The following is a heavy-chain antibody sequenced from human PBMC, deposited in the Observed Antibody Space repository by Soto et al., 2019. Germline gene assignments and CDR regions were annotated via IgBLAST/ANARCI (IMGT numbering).Heavy chain of an antibody. CDR1: GFPFTTYG. CDR2: ISYDGSNK. Sequence: QVQLVESGGGVVQPGRSLRLSCAASGFPFTTYGMHWVREGPGKGLEWVAVISYDGSNKYYEDSVKGRFTISRDNSKNTLYLQMNSLRPEDTAMYYCVRGQYYFDYRGQGTLVTVSS. CDR3: VRGQYYFDY. J-gene: IGHJ4*02. D-gene: IGHD3-10*01. V-gene: IGHV3-30*03.